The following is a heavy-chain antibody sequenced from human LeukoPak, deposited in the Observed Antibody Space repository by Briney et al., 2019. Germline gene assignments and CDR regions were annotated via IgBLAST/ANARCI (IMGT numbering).Heavy chain of an antibody. CDR3: TRAHGLTKDY. V-gene: IGHV3-74*03. Sequence: PTGGSLRLSCAASGFTFSSYWMHWVHQAPGKGLVWVSRINSDGSSTTYADSVKGRFTISRDNAKNTLYLQMNSLRAEDTAVYYCTRAHGLTKDYWGQGTLVTVSS. D-gene: IGHD1/OR15-1a*01. CDR2: INSDGSST. CDR1: GFTFSSYW. J-gene: IGHJ4*02.